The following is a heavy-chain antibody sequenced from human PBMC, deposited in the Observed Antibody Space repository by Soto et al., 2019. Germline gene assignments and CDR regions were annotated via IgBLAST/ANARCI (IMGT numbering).Heavy chain of an antibody. V-gene: IGHV1-69*01. CDR3: ALLIAVAEFDY. CDR1: GGTFSSYA. CDR2: IXPIFGTA. D-gene: IGHD6-19*01. Sequence: XXPGSSVKVSCKASGGTFSSYAISWVRQAPGQGLEWMGGIXPIFGTANYAQKFQGRVTITADESTSTAYMELSSLRSEDTAVYYCALLIAVAEFDYWGQGTLVTVSS. J-gene: IGHJ4*02.